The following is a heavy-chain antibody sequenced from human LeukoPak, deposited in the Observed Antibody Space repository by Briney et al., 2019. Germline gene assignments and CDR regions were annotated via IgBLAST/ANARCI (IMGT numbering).Heavy chain of an antibody. J-gene: IGHJ6*02. V-gene: IGHV3-7*03. Sequence: GGSLRLSCAASGFALSSHWMTWVRQVPGRGPEWVANVNRDGSETYYLDSVKGRFTISKDNAKNSLYLQMNSLRAEDTALYHCTRNNGMDVWGQGTTVIVSS. CDR3: TRNNGMDV. CDR1: GFALSSHW. CDR2: VNRDGSET.